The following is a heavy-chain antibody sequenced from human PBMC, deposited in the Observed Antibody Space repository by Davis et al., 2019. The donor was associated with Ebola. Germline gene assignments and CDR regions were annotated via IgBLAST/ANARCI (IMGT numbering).Heavy chain of an antibody. CDR3: ARGLTTAVTSGFDP. Sequence: PGGSLRLSCAVYGGSFSGYYWSWIRQPPGKGLEWIGEINHSGSTNYNPSLKSRFTISEDTSKNQFSLKLSSVTAADTAVYYCARGLTTAVTSGFDPWGQGTPVTVSS. D-gene: IGHD4-11*01. CDR1: GGSFSGYY. V-gene: IGHV4-34*01. CDR2: INHSGST. J-gene: IGHJ5*02.